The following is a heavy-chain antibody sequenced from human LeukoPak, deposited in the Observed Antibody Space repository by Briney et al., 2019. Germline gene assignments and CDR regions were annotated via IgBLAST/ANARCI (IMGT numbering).Heavy chain of an antibody. CDR3: ASDPGGYCSSTSCPFYFDY. Sequence: GASVKVSCKASGYTFNVYYIHWLRQAPGQGLEWMGWVIPSSGGTNYAQNFQDRVTMTRDTSISTAYMELSRLRSDDTAVYYCASDPGGYCSSTSCPFYFDYWGQGTLVTVSS. CDR1: GYTFNVYY. CDR2: VIPSSGGT. V-gene: IGHV1-2*02. D-gene: IGHD2-2*01. J-gene: IGHJ4*02.